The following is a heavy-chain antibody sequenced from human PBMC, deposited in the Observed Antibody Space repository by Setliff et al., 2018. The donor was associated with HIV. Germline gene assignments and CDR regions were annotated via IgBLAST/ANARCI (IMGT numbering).Heavy chain of an antibody. CDR3: ARTALWFDEADWYFDL. CDR1: GYSISSSYW. D-gene: IGHD3-10*01. J-gene: IGHJ2*01. Sequence: KPSETLSLTCAVSGYSISSSYWGGWIRQSPGKGLEWIGDIGNIYNGGSTYYNPSLKSRVTMSVDTSKNQFSLKLSSVTAVDTAVYYCARTALWFDEADWYFDLWGRGTLVTVSS. CDR2: IGNIYNGGST. V-gene: IGHV4-28*01.